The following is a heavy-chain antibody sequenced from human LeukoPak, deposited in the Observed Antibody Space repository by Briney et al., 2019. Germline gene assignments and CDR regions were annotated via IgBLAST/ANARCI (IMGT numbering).Heavy chain of an antibody. CDR3: ARVAVGTSDYYYYMDV. V-gene: IGHV3-66*01. CDR2: IYSGGST. D-gene: IGHD6-13*01. J-gene: IGHJ6*03. Sequence: PGGSLRLSCAASGFTVSSNYMSWVRQAPGKGLEWVSVIYSGGSTYYADSVKGRFTISRDNAKNSLYLQMNSLRAEDTAVYYCARVAVGTSDYYYYMDVWGKGTTVTVSS. CDR1: GFTVSSNY.